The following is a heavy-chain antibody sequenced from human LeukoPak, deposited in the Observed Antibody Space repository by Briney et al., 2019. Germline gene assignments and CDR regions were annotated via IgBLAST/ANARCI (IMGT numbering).Heavy chain of an antibody. J-gene: IGHJ4*02. CDR2: ISSSGSTI. CDR1: GITFSSYE. Sequence: PGGSLRLSCAASGITFSSYEMNWVRQAPGKGLEWVSYISSSGSTIYYADSVKGRFTISRDNAKNSLYLQMNSLGAEDTAVYYCARDYYGSGSYYKSFDYWGQGTLVTVSS. V-gene: IGHV3-48*03. CDR3: ARDYYGSGSYYKSFDY. D-gene: IGHD3-10*01.